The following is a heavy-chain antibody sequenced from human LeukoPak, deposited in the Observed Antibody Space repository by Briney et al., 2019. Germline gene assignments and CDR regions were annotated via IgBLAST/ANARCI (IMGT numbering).Heavy chain of an antibody. V-gene: IGHV3-30*02. CDR1: GFTFSSYS. CDR2: IRYDGSNK. CDR3: AKDLRRYCSSTSCSPWDY. D-gene: IGHD2-2*01. Sequence: PGGSLRLSCAASGFTFSSYSMNWVRQAPGKGLEWVAFIRYDGSNKYYADSVKGRFTISRDNSKNTLYLQMNSLRAEDTAVYYCAKDLRRYCSSTSCSPWDYWGQGTLATVSS. J-gene: IGHJ4*02.